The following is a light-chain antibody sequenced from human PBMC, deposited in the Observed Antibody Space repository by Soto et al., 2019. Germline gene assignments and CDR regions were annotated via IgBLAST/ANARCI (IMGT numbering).Light chain of an antibody. CDR3: QQRSNWPPIT. V-gene: IGKV3-11*01. CDR2: DAS. J-gene: IGKJ5*01. Sequence: MLLTPSPSTLSLSPGERAPLSCRASQSVSSYLAWYQQKPGQAPRLLIYDASNRATGIPARFSGSGSGTDFTLTISSLEPEDFAVYYCQQRSNWPPITFGQGTRLEIK. CDR1: QSVSSY.